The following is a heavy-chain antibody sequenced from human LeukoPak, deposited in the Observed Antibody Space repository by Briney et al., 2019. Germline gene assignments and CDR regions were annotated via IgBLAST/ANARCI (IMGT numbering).Heavy chain of an antibody. J-gene: IGHJ4*02. CDR2: ISSSGSTI. Sequence: GGSLRLSCAASGFTFSSYEMNWVRQAPGKGLEWVSYISSSGSTIYYADSVKGRFTISRDNAKNSLYLQMNSLRAEDTAVYYCARGGDDYYGSGSYYNGYYWGQGTLVTVSS. CDR3: ARGGDDYYGSGSYYNGYY. D-gene: IGHD3-10*01. V-gene: IGHV3-48*03. CDR1: GFTFSSYE.